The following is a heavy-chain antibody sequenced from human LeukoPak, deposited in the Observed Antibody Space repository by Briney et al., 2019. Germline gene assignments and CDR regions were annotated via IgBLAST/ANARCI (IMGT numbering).Heavy chain of an antibody. CDR1: GFTFRDRY. V-gene: IGHV3-11*05. D-gene: IGHD1-14*01. J-gene: IGHJ4*02. CDR2: ISSSSHYT. CDR3: VTETTEGAKDY. Sequence: GGSLRLSCAASGFTFRDRYMGWVRQVPGKGLAWVSYISSSSHYTNYEASVRGRFIISRDNARDSVYLQMNSLRVEDTAIYYCVTETTEGAKDYWGQGTLVTVSS.